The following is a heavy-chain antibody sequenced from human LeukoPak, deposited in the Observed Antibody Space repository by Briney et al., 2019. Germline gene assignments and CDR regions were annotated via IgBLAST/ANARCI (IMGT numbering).Heavy chain of an antibody. CDR3: AKIFSSATTVTTDYFDY. CDR2: ISGSGGST. Sequence: GGSLRLSCAASGFTFSSYAMSWVRQAPGKGLEWVSAISGSGGSTYYADSVKGRFTISRDNSKNTLYLQMNSLRAEDTAVYYCAKIFSSATTVTTDYFDYWGRGTLVTVSS. D-gene: IGHD4-17*01. J-gene: IGHJ4*02. V-gene: IGHV3-23*01. CDR1: GFTFSSYA.